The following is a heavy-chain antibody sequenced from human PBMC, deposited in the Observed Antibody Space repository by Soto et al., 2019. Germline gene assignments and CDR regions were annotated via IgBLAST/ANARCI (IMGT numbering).Heavy chain of an antibody. CDR1: GFTFGDYA. J-gene: IGHJ4*02. CDR2: IRSKDYGGTT. CDR3: TRDYEYSHFYDFDY. Sequence: PGGSLRLSCTASGFTFGDYAMNWVRQAPGKGLEWVGFIRSKDYGGTTEYAASVQGRFTISRDDSKSIAYLQMNSLRTEDTAVHYCTRDYEYSHFYDFDYWGQGALVTVSS. D-gene: IGHD3-16*01. V-gene: IGHV3-49*04.